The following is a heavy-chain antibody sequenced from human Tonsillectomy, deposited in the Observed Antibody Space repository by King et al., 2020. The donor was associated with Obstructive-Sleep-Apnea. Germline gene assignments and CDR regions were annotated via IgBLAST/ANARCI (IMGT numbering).Heavy chain of an antibody. CDR1: GFSLSTNGVG. J-gene: IGHJ4*02. Sequence: TLKESGPTLVKPTQTLTLTCTFSGFSLSTNGVGVGWIRQPPGKALEWLALIYWDDEKRYSPSLKTRLTNTKETSRNQVILTMTNMDPVDTATYFCAHRQAATYYFDFWGQGTRVTVSS. V-gene: IGHV2-5*02. CDR2: IYWDDEK. D-gene: IGHD2-15*01. CDR3: AHRQAATYYFDF.